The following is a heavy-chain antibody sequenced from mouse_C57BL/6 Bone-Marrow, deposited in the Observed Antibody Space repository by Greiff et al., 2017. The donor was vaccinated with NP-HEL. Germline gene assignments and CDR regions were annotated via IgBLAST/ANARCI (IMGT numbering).Heavy chain of an antibody. D-gene: IGHD1-1*01. CDR1: GYSITSGYY. CDR3: AREDYYGSSYYFDY. Sequence: VQLKESGPGLVKPSQSLSLTCSVTGYSITSGYYWNWIRQFPGNKLEWMGYISYDGSNNYNPSLKNRISITRDTSKNQFFLKLNSVTTEDTATYYGAREDYYGSSYYFDYWGQGTTLTVSS. CDR2: ISYDGSN. J-gene: IGHJ2*01. V-gene: IGHV3-6*01.